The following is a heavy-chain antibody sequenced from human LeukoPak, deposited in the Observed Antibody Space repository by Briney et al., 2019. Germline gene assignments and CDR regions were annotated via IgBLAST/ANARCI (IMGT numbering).Heavy chain of an antibody. J-gene: IGHJ4*02. CDR2: ISGSGGRT. V-gene: IGHV3-23*01. Sequence: GGSLRLSCAVSGITLSNYGMSWVRQAPGKGLKWVAGISGSGGRTNYADSVKGRFTISRDSPKNTLYLQMNSLRAEDTAVYFCAKRGVVIRVILVGFHKEAYYFDSWGQGALATVSS. CDR1: GITLSNYG. D-gene: IGHD3-22*01. CDR3: AKRGVVIRVILVGFHKEAYYFDS.